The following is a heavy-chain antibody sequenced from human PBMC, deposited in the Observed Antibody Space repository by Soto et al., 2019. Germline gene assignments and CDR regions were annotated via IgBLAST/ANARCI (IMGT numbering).Heavy chain of an antibody. CDR2: IHSDGST. V-gene: IGHV3-53*01. J-gene: IGHJ4*02. D-gene: IGHD6-19*01. Sequence: LRLSSSFAGFTVSSSMSWFRQAPGKGLECVSFIHSDGSTHYTDSVRGRFTISRDNSKNTLYLQMDRLRVDDTAVYFCARDASGPFDYWGQGTMVTVSS. CDR1: GFTVSSS. CDR3: ARDASGPFDY.